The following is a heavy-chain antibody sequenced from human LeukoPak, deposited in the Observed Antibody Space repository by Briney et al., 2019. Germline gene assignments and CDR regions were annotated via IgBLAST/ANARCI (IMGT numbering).Heavy chain of an antibody. V-gene: IGHV1-2*02. D-gene: IGHD3-22*01. CDR1: GYTFTGYY. J-gene: IGHJ3*02. CDR3: ARDGDYYDSSGYYYDPNAFDI. CDR2: INPNSGGT. Sequence: GPVKVSCKASGYTFTGYYMHWVRQAPGQGLEWMGWINPNSGGTNYAQKFQGRVTMTRDTSISTAYMELSRLRSDDTAVYYCARDGDYYDSSGYYYDPNAFDIWGQGTMVTVSS.